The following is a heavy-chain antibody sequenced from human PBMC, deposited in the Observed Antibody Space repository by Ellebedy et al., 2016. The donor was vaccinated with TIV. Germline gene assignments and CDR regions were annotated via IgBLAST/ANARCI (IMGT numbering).Heavy chain of an antibody. V-gene: IGHV3-23*01. CDR1: GFTFSDYA. D-gene: IGHD6-13*01. J-gene: IGHJ4*02. Sequence: GESLKISXVASGFTFSDYAMTWVRQAPGKGLEWVSTINYNGDRTYYADSVKGRFTVSRDNSQNTLYVQMNSLRAEDTAVYHCATPSYSSSWYVGYWGQGTLVTVYS. CDR3: ATPSYSSSWYVGY. CDR2: INYNGDRT.